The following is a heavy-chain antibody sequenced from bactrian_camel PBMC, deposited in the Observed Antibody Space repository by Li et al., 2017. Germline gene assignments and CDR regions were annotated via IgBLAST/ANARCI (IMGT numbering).Heavy chain of an antibody. J-gene: IGHJ6*01. V-gene: IGHV3S1*01. D-gene: IGHD5*01. Sequence: HVQLVESGGGSVQAGGSLTLSCGDSDVTYDYWMGWFRPVPGKAREAVAIIEIDLTPTYSDSVKGRFTVSRVNAENTLSLQLNSLKSEDTAMYYCGKAVATNWQRVGEAWGQGTQVTVS. CDR3: GKAVATNWQRVGEA. CDR2: IEIDLTP. CDR1: DVTYDYW.